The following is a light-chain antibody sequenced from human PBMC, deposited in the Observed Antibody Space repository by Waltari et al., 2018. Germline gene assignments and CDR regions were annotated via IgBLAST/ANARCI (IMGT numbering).Light chain of an antibody. V-gene: IGLV8-61*01. J-gene: IGLJ2*01. CDR1: SGSVSTAYY. CDR3: MLYMGSGTYVV. CDR2: STN. Sequence: QTVVTQEPSFSVSPGGTVTLTCGLSSGSVSTAYYPSCYQQTPGQAPRTLIYSTNIRSSGVPDRFSGSILGNKAALTITGAQADDESDYYCMLYMGSGTYVVFGGGTKLTVL.